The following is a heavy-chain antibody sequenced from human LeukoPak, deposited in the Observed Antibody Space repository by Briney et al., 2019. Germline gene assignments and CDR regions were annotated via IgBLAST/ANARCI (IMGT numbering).Heavy chain of an antibody. D-gene: IGHD3-3*01. Sequence: SETLSLTCTVSGGSISGYYWSWIRQPAGKGLEWIGRIYTSGGTNYNPSLKSRVTMSVDTSKNQFSLKLSSVTAADTAVYYCAGGFWSGYYDYWGQGTLVTVSS. CDR1: GGSISGYY. V-gene: IGHV4-4*07. J-gene: IGHJ4*02. CDR3: AGGFWSGYYDY. CDR2: IYTSGGT.